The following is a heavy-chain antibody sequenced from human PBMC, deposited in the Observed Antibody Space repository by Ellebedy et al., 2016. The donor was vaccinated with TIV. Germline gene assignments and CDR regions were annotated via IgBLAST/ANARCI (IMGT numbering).Heavy chain of an antibody. J-gene: IGHJ6*02. D-gene: IGHD6-19*01. V-gene: IGHV3-11*01. CDR2: ISDSGSMI. CDR3: ARISSGRSFYGMDV. Sequence: GGSLRLXXAASGFSSSDYYMSWIRQAPGKGLEWVSYISDSGSMIHYADSVKGRFTISRDNSKNSLYLQMNNLRAEDTAVYHCARISSGRSFYGMDVWGQGTTVTVSS. CDR1: GFSSSDYY.